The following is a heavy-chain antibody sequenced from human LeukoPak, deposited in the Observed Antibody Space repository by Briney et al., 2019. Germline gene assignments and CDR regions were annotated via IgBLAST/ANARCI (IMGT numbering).Heavy chain of an antibody. V-gene: IGHV1-2*02. CDR2: INPNSGGT. Sequence: ASVKVSCKASGYTFTSYDINWVRQATGQGLEWMGWINPNSGGTNYAQKFQGRVTMTRDTSISTAYMELSRLRSDDTAVYYCARLGDYGLPGDAFDIWGQGTMVTVSS. CDR3: ARLGDYGLPGDAFDI. CDR1: GYTFTSYD. J-gene: IGHJ3*02. D-gene: IGHD4-17*01.